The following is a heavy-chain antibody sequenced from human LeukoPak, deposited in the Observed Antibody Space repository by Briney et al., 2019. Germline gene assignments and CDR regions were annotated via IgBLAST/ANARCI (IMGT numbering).Heavy chain of an antibody. Sequence: GGSLRLSCAASGFTFSSYGMHWVRQAPGKGLEWVAVISYDGSNKYYADSVKGRFTISRDNSKNTLYLQMNSLRAEDTAVYYCATQITYYYDSSGYFPLDYWGQGTLVTVSS. D-gene: IGHD3-22*01. CDR2: ISYDGSNK. CDR1: GFTFSSYG. CDR3: ATQITYYYDSSGYFPLDY. V-gene: IGHV3-30*19. J-gene: IGHJ4*02.